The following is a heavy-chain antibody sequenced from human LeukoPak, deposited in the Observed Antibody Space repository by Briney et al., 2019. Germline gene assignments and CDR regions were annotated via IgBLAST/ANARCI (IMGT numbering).Heavy chain of an antibody. CDR3: ARGEYYGSGSSKRYYYYGMDV. CDR2: INHSGST. V-gene: IGHV4-34*01. CDR1: GGSFSGYY. J-gene: IGHJ6*02. Sequence: PSETLSLTCAVYGGSFSGYYWSWIRQPPGKGLEWIGEINHSGSTNYNPSLKSRVTISVDTSKNQFSLKLSSVTAADTAVYYCARGEYYGSGSSKRYYYYGMDVWGQGTTVTVSS. D-gene: IGHD3-10*01.